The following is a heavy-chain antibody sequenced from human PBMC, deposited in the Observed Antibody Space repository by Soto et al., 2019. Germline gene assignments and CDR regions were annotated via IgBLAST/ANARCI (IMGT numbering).Heavy chain of an antibody. J-gene: IGHJ4*02. D-gene: IGHD1-20*01. Sequence: WGSLRLSCAASGFTFSSYWIHWVRQAPGKGLVWVARINGDGSSTAYADSVKGRFTISRDNARNMLYLQMNNLRVDDTAVYYCEREVIINWIHKPIDYWGQGALVTVSS. CDR1: GFTFSSYW. CDR3: EREVIINWIHKPIDY. V-gene: IGHV3-74*03. CDR2: INGDGSST.